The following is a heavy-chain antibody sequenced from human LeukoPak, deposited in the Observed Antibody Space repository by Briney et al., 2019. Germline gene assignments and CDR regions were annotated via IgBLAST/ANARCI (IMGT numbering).Heavy chain of an antibody. V-gene: IGHV5-51*01. CDR3: ARTIAVAGKMYNWFDP. CDR2: IYPGDSDT. J-gene: IGHJ5*02. Sequence: GESLQISCKGSGYSFTSYWIGWVRPLPGKGLEWMGIIYPGDSDTRYSPSFQGQVTISADKSISTAYLQWSSLKASDTAMYYCARTIAVAGKMYNWFDPWGQGTLVTVSS. CDR1: GYSFTSYW. D-gene: IGHD6-19*01.